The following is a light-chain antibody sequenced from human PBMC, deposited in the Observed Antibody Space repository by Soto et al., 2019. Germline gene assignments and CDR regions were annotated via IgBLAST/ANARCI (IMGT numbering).Light chain of an antibody. CDR2: QVS. Sequence: QSVLTQPASVSGSPGQSITISCTGTSTDVGGFNYVSWFQQHPGKSPKLILYQVSYRPSGVSDRFSGSKSGNTASLTISGLQTEDEADYYCNSYTSTSTPYVFGTGTKVTVL. V-gene: IGLV2-14*01. CDR1: STDVGGFNY. J-gene: IGLJ1*01. CDR3: NSYTSTSTPYV.